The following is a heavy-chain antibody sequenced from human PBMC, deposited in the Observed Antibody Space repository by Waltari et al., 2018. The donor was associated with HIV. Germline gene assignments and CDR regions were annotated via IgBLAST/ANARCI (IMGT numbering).Heavy chain of an antibody. CDR1: GFSVNTSY. V-gene: IGHV3-53*02. Sequence: EVQLVETGGGLIQPGGSLRLSCTASGFSVNTSYMSWVRQAPGKGLEWVSSIDSSGNTYYADSVKGRFTISRDNTKNTVYFEMNSLRAEDTAVYFCARESMYSGSFYFYYYGMDVWGQGTTVTVSS. CDR2: IDSSGNT. D-gene: IGHD1-26*01. CDR3: ARESMYSGSFYFYYYGMDV. J-gene: IGHJ6*02.